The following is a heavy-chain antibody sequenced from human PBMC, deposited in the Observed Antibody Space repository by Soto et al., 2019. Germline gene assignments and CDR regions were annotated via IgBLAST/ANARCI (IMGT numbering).Heavy chain of an antibody. CDR1: GFTFSSYG. D-gene: IGHD3-22*01. V-gene: IGHV3-23*01. CDR2: LSDSGDKT. Sequence: EVQLLESGGGLVQPGGSLRLSCAASGFTFSSYGMSWVRQAPGKGLEWISGLSDSGDKTYYADSVKGRFTISRDTSKNTLYLQMSSLRVEDTAVYYCAKDSGYDSTDWGQGTPVIVSS. J-gene: IGHJ4*02. CDR3: AKDSGYDSTD.